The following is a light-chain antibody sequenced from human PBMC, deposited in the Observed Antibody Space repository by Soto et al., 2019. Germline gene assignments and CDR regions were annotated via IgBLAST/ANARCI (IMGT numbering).Light chain of an antibody. V-gene: IGKV1-5*01. CDR2: DAS. CDR1: QSISTW. CDR3: QQYNSYSWT. J-gene: IGKJ1*01. Sequence: DIQMTQSPSTLSASVGARVTTTCRPSQSISTWLAWYQQKPGKAPKLLIYDASSLESGVPSRFSGSGSGTEFTLTISSLQPDDFATYYCQQYNSYSWTFGQGTKVEIK.